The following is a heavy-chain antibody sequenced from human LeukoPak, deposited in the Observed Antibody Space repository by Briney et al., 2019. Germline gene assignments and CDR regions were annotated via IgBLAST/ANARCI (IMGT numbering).Heavy chain of an antibody. Sequence: GGSLRLSCAASGFTFSSYSMNWVRQAPGKGLEWVSSISSSSSYIYYADSVKGRFTISRDNAKNSLYLQMNSLRAEDTAVYYRARDINSDPTVIFDYWGQGTLVTVSS. CDR3: ARDINSDPTVIFDY. CDR2: ISSSSSYI. CDR1: GFTFSSYS. V-gene: IGHV3-21*01. J-gene: IGHJ4*02. D-gene: IGHD4-17*01.